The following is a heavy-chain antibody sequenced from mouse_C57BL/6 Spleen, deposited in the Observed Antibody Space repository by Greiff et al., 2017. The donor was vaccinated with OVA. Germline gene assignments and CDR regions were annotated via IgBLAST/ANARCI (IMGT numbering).Heavy chain of an antibody. J-gene: IGHJ4*01. CDR3: ARWGTTVVATDAMDY. D-gene: IGHD1-1*01. Sequence: EVQVVESGGGLVKPGGSLKLSCAASGFTFSDYGMHWVRQAPEKGLEWVAYISSGSSTIYYADTVKGRFTISRDNAKNTLFLQMTSLRSEDTAMYYCARWGTTVVATDAMDYWGQGTSVTVSS. CDR1: GFTFSDYG. V-gene: IGHV5-17*01. CDR2: ISSGSSTI.